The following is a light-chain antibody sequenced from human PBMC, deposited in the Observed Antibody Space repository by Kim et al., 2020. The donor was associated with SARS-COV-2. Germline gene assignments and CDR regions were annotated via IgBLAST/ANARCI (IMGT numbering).Light chain of an antibody. Sequence: SSELTQDPAVSVAVGQTVKITCQGDSLRRYYASWYQQKQGQAPVLVIYGRNNRPSGIPERLSGSTSGNTASLIITGAQAEDEADYYCSSRGSSENVLFGGGTQLTVL. J-gene: IGLJ2*01. V-gene: IGLV3-19*01. CDR3: SSRGSSENVL. CDR1: SLRRYY. CDR2: GRN.